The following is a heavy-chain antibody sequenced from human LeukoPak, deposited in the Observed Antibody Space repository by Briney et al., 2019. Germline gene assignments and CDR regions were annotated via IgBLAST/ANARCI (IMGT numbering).Heavy chain of an antibody. D-gene: IGHD2-15*01. V-gene: IGHV1-69*13. CDR2: IIPIFGTA. Sequence: GASVKVSCKASGYTFTGYYMHWVRQAPGQGLEWMGGIIPIFGTANYAQKFQGRVTITADESTSTAYMELSSLRSEDTAVYYCARGLGYCSGGSCYGLWGQGTLVTVSS. CDR3: ARGLGYCSGGSCYGL. J-gene: IGHJ4*02. CDR1: GYTFTGYY.